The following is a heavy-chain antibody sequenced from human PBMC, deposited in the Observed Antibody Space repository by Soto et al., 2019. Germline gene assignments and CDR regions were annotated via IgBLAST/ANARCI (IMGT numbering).Heavy chain of an antibody. CDR2: FIPIFVSA. Sequence: QVHLVQSGAEVKKPGSSVKVSCKASGGTVSSYAITWVRQAPGKGLEWMGVFIPIFVSAHYAQKFQGRVTITADESTSTAYMELSGLRSEDTAMYYCARDLSSDSTGFRGYDLWGQGTLVTVSS. J-gene: IGHJ4*02. CDR3: ARDLSSDSTGFRGYDL. D-gene: IGHD3-22*01. CDR1: GGTVSSYA. V-gene: IGHV1-69*01.